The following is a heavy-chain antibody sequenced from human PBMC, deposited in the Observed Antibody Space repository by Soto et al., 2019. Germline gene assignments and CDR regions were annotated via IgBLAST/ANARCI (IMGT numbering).Heavy chain of an antibody. CDR2: FTRSSTI. J-gene: IGHJ5*02. CDR3: ARGGIRGWFDP. V-gene: IGHV3-48*02. Sequence: GGSLRLFCAASGFIFSNYSMNWVRQAPGKGLEWVSSFTRSSTIFYADSVRGRFTISRDNAKNSLYLQMNSLRDEDTAVYYCARGGIRGWFDPWGQGTPVTVSS. CDR1: GFIFSNYS. D-gene: IGHD5-18*01.